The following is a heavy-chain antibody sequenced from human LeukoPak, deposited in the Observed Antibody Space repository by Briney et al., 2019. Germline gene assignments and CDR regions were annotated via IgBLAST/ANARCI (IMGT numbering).Heavy chain of an antibody. CDR1: GFTFSSYS. D-gene: IGHD3-22*01. CDR2: ISSSSSYI. V-gene: IGHV3-21*01. Sequence: GWSLRLSCAASGFTFSSYSMNWVRQAPGKGLEWVSSISSSSSYIYYADSVKGRFTISRDNAKNSLYLQMNSLRAEDTAVYYCARDGDYYDSSGYYYWGQGTLVTVSS. CDR3: ARDGDYYDSSGYYY. J-gene: IGHJ4*02.